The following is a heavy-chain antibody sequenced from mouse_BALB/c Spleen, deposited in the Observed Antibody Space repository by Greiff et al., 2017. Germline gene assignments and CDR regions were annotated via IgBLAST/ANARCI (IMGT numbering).Heavy chain of an antibody. D-gene: IGHD6-1*01. V-gene: IGHV1-9*01. CDR3: ARKPYAMDY. CDR2: ILPGSGST. J-gene: IGHJ4*01. Sequence: VQLQQSGAELMKPGASVKISCKATGYTFSSYWIEWVKQRPGHGLEWIGEILPGSGSTNYNEKFKGKATFTADTSSNTAYMQLSSLTSEDSAVYYCARKPYAMDYWGQGTSVTVSA. CDR1: GYTFSSYW.